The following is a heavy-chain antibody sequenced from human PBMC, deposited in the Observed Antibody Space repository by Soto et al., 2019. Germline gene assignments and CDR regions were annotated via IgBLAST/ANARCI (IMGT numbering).Heavy chain of an antibody. D-gene: IGHD3-22*01. CDR3: ARDLRLDYYDILGGWLDP. Sequence: HPGGSLRLSCAASGFSIRNYWMHWVRQVPGKGLVWVSRINNDGSGTRYADSVKGRFTISRDNAKNMLYLQMNSLRVEDTAVYYCARDLRLDYYDILGGWLDPWGQGTLVTVSS. CDR1: GFSIRNYW. J-gene: IGHJ5*02. CDR2: INNDGSGT. V-gene: IGHV3-74*01.